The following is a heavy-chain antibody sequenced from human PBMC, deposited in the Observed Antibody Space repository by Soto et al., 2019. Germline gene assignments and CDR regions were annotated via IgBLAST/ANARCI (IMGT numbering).Heavy chain of an antibody. Sequence: SETLSLTCAVYCGSISSSNSWSWVRQPPGKGLERIGEIYHSGRTNYNPSLKSRVTISVDKSKNQFSLKLSSVTAADTAVYYCAREVGATTAGMDVWGQGTTVTVS. D-gene: IGHD1-26*01. CDR2: IYHSGRT. CDR3: AREVGATTAGMDV. V-gene: IGHV4-4*02. J-gene: IGHJ6*02. CDR1: CGSISSSNS.